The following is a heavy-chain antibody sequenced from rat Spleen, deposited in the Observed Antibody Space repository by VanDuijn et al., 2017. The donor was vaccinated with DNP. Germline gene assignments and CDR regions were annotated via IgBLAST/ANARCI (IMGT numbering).Heavy chain of an antibody. CDR1: GFTFSNYY. Sequence: EVQLVESGGGLVQPGRSMKLSCAASGFTFSNYYMAWVRQAPTKGLEWVASISTGGGDTYSRDSVKGRFTISRDHAKSTLYLQMDSLRSEDTATYYCARVRVTTVPSMDAWGQGASVTVSS. D-gene: IGHD1-1*01. CDR2: ISTGGGDT. V-gene: IGHV5-25*01. CDR3: ARVRVTTVPSMDA. J-gene: IGHJ4*01.